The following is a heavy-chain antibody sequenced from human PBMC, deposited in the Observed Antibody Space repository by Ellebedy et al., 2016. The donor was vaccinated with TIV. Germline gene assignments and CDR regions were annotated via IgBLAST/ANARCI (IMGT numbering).Heavy chain of an antibody. J-gene: IGHJ6*02. Sequence: SVKVSCXASGGTFSSYAISWVRQPPGQGLEWMGGIIPIFGTANYAQKFQGRVTITADESTSTAYIELSSLRSEDTAVYYCARDQAVAGTSDYYYGMDVWGQGTTVTVSS. D-gene: IGHD6-19*01. CDR3: ARDQAVAGTSDYYYGMDV. V-gene: IGHV1-69*13. CDR2: IIPIFGTA. CDR1: GGTFSSYA.